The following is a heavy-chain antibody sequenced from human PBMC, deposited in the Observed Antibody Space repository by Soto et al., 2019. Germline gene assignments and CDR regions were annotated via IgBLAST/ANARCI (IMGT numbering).Heavy chain of an antibody. D-gene: IGHD3-22*01. CDR1: GGTFSSYA. V-gene: IGHV1-69*01. CDR3: ARDLGANYYDSSGYYY. Sequence: QVQLVQSGAEVKKPGSSVKVSCKASGGTFSSYAISWVRQAPGQGLEWMGGIIPIFGTVNYAQKFQGRVTITADESTSTAYMELSSLRSEDTAVYYCARDLGANYYDSSGYYYWGQGTLVTVSS. J-gene: IGHJ4*02. CDR2: IIPIFGTV.